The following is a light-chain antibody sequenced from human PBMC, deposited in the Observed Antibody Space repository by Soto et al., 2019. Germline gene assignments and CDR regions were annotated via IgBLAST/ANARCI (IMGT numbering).Light chain of an antibody. V-gene: IGLV2-23*01. CDR2: EGS. CDR3: CSYAGSTNFVL. CDR1: SSEVGTYSL. Sequence: QSALTQPASVSGSPGQSIIISCTAASSEVGTYSLVSWYQQHPGKAPKLMIYEGSRRPSGVSNRFSGSTSDNTASLTISGLQAEDEADYYCCSYAGSTNFVLFGGGTKVTVL. J-gene: IGLJ3*02.